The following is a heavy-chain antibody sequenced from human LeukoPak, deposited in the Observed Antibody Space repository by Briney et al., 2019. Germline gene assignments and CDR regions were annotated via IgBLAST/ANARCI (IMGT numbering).Heavy chain of an antibody. Sequence: GESLKISCQASGYTFTNYWIAWVRQMPGKGLEWVGVIYPGDSDTRYSPSFQGQVTISADKSISTAYLQWSSLKASDTAIYYCARHNNWAFDYWDRGTLLTVSS. D-gene: IGHD1-20*01. V-gene: IGHV5-51*01. J-gene: IGHJ4*02. CDR2: IYPGDSDT. CDR1: GYTFTNYW. CDR3: ARHNNWAFDY.